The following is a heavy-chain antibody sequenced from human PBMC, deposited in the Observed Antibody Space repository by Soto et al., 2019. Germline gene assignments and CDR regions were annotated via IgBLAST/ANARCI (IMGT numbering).Heavy chain of an antibody. D-gene: IGHD3-22*01. V-gene: IGHV4-31*03. CDR1: GGSISSGGYY. Sequence: PSETLSLTCTVSGGSISSGGYYWSWIRQHPGKGLEWIGYIYYSGSTYYNPSLKSRVTMSVDTSKNQFSLKLSSVTAADTAVYYCARVDYYDSSGYLQFDYWGQGTLVTVSS. CDR3: ARVDYYDSSGYLQFDY. J-gene: IGHJ4*02. CDR2: IYYSGST.